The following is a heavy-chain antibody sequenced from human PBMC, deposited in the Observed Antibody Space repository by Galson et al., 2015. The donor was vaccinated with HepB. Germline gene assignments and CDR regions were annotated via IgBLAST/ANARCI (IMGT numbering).Heavy chain of an antibody. J-gene: IGHJ5*02. CDR1: GGSISSSSYY. D-gene: IGHD3-9*01. V-gene: IGHV4-39*01. Sequence: ETLSLTCTVSGGSISSSSYYWGWIRQPPGKGLEWIGSIYYSGSTYYNPSLKSRVTISVDTSKNQFSLKLSSVTAADTAVYYCARQGGMGYFDWLFPLSWGQGTLVTVSS. CDR2: IYYSGST. CDR3: ARQGGMGYFDWLFPLS.